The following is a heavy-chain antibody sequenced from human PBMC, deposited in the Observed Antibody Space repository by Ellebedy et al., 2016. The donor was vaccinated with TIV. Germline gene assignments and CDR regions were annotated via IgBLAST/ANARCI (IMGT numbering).Heavy chain of an antibody. D-gene: IGHD6-19*01. V-gene: IGHV5-51*01. CDR2: SYPGDSDT. Sequence: GESLKISCKGSGYSFTSYWNGWVLHIPGKGLASMGISYPGDSDTGYSPSFQGQVTISADKSISTAYLQWSSLKASDTAMYYCARLDIAVAGTSDFDYWGQGTLVTVSS. CDR3: ARLDIAVAGTSDFDY. J-gene: IGHJ4*02. CDR1: GYSFTSYW.